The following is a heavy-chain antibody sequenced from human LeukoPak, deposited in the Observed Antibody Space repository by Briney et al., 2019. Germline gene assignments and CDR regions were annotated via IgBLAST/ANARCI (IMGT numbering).Heavy chain of an antibody. CDR1: GFTFSSYS. CDR2: ISSSSSYI. D-gene: IGHD2-2*01. CDR3: ARDIASSTSYYYGMDV. J-gene: IGHJ6*02. Sequence: PGGSLRLSCAASGFTFSSYSMNWVRQAPGKGLEWASSISSSSSYIYYADSVKGRFTISRDNAKNSLYLQMNSLRAEDTAVCYCARDIASSTSYYYGMDVWGQGTTVTVSS. V-gene: IGHV3-21*01.